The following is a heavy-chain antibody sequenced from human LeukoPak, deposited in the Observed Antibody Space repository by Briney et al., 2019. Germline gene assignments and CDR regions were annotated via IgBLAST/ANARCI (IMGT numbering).Heavy chain of an antibody. D-gene: IGHD1-26*01. CDR3: ARRITGSAAIDY. CDR2: LYYSGST. V-gene: IGHV4-39*01. J-gene: IGHJ4*02. Sequence: SETLSLTCTVSSGSISSSRYHWVWIRQPPGKGLEWIGSLYYSGSTYYNPSLKSRLTISADTSRNQFSLNLRSVTAADTAVYYCARRITGSAAIDYWGQGTLVTVSS. CDR1: SGSISSSRYH.